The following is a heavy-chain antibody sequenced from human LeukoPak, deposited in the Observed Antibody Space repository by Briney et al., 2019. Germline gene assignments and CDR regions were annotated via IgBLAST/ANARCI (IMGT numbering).Heavy chain of an antibody. J-gene: IGHJ3*02. CDR3: ARGSRFGVVGRDAFDI. CDR1: GFTFSRYS. Sequence: GGSLRLSCAASGFTFSRYSMNWVRQAPGKGLEWVSSISISSNYIYYADSVKGRFTVSRDNAKNSLYLQMNSLRAEDTAVYYCARGSRFGVVGRDAFDIWGQGTMVTVSS. D-gene: IGHD3-3*01. CDR2: ISISSNYI. V-gene: IGHV3-21*01.